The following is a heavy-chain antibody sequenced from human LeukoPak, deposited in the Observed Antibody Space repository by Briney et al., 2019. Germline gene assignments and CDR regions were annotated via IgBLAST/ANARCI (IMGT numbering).Heavy chain of an antibody. V-gene: IGHV4-31*03. Sequence: PSGTLSLTCTVSGGSISSGGYYWRWSRQHPGKGLEWIGYIYYSGSTYYNPSLKSRVTISVDTSKNQFSLKLSSVTAADTAAYYCARFIVVYGCFDYWGQGTLVTVSS. CDR2: IYYSGST. CDR1: GGSISSGGYY. CDR3: ARFIVVYGCFDY. J-gene: IGHJ4*02. D-gene: IGHD1-26*01.